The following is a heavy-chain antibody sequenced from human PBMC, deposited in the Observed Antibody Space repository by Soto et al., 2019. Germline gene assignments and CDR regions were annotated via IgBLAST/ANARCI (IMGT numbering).Heavy chain of an antibody. CDR1: GYTFTSYG. CDR3: ARGPYRNWFAP. Sequence: GASVKVSCKASGYTFTSYGISWVRQAPGQGLEWMGWINPNSGDTTSARKFQGRVTMTRDTSITTVYMVLSRLRNDDTAVYYCARGPYRNWFAPWGQGTLVTVSS. V-gene: IGHV1-2*02. CDR2: INPNSGDT. J-gene: IGHJ5*02. D-gene: IGHD1-26*01.